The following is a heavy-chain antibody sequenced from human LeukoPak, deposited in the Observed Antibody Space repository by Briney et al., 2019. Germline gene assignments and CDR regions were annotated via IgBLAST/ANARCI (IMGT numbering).Heavy chain of an antibody. CDR1: GFTFSSYA. V-gene: IGHV3-23*01. CDR2: LSGSGGST. D-gene: IGHD6-19*01. CDR3: AKSRPRIGSSGCFDY. Sequence: GGSLRLSCAASGFTFSSYAMSWVRQAPGKGLEWVSALSGSGGSTYYADSVKGRFTISRDNSKNTLYLQMNSLRAEDTAVYYCAKSRPRIGSSGCFDYWGQGTLVTVSS. J-gene: IGHJ4*02.